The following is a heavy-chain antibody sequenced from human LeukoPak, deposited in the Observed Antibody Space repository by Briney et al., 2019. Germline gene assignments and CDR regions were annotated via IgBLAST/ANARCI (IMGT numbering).Heavy chain of an antibody. Sequence: GGSLRLSCAASGFTLNNAWMNWVRQAPGKGLEWVALIKSKTDGGTTDYAAPVKGRFTISTDDSKNTLNLQMNSLQIEDTAVYYCVTERSGSYYGLINVPPDYWGQGTLVTVSS. D-gene: IGHD3-10*01. V-gene: IGHV3-15*01. J-gene: IGHJ4*02. CDR2: IKSKTDGGTT. CDR3: VTERSGSYYGLINVPPDY. CDR1: GFTLNNAW.